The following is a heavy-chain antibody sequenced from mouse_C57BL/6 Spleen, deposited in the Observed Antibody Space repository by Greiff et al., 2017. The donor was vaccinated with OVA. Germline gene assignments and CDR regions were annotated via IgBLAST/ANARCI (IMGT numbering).Heavy chain of an antibody. J-gene: IGHJ3*01. CDR1: GYTFTSYW. Sequence: VKLQQPGTELVKPGASVKLSCKASGYTFTSYWMHWVKQRPGQGLEWIGNINPSNGGTNYNEKFKSKATLTVDKSSSTAYMQLSSLTSEDSAVYYCARYGYDGPWFAYWGQGTLVTVSA. V-gene: IGHV1-53*01. D-gene: IGHD2-2*01. CDR3: ARYGYDGPWFAY. CDR2: INPSNGGT.